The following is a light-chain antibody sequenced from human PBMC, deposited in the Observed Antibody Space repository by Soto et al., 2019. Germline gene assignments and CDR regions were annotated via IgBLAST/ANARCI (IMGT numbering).Light chain of an antibody. CDR3: QQHRP. V-gene: IGKV3-20*01. J-gene: IGKJ1*01. CDR1: LRLSSSY. Sequence: VLAKYTGTLSLNPGERATLSSRATLRLSSSYFAWYQQKPGQAPRLLIYGASSRAAGIPDRFTGSGSGTEFTLTISRLEPEDFAVYFCQQHRPFGQVTKVDIK. CDR2: GAS.